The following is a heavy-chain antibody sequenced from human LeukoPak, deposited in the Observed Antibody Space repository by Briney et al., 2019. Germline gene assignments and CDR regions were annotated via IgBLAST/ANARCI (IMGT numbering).Heavy chain of an antibody. CDR1: GGSISSGGYY. J-gene: IGHJ6*02. CDR3: ARDKTNYDILTGPGMDV. D-gene: IGHD3-9*01. CDR2: IYYSGST. V-gene: IGHV4-31*03. Sequence: SETLSLTCTVSGGSISSGGYYWSWIRQHPGKCLEWIGYIYYSGSTYYNPSLKSRVTISVDTSKNQFSLKLSSVTAADTAVYYCARDKTNYDILTGPGMDVWGQGTTVTVSS.